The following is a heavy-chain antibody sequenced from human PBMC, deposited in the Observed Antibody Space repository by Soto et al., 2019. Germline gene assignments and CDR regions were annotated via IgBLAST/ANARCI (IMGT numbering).Heavy chain of an antibody. J-gene: IGHJ5*01. V-gene: IGHV4-30-2*01. CDR2: MYHSGNT. CDR1: GGSITSGGYS. D-gene: IGHD2-21*01. CDR3: ALGNCDVGAGCVWFDS. Sequence: SETLSLTCAVSGGSITSGGYSWGWIRQPPGQGLEWIGYMYHSGNTYYNPSLKGRVTISLDDSRNQFSLRLNSVTAADTAAYFCALGNCDVGAGCVWFDSWGQGTLVTVCS.